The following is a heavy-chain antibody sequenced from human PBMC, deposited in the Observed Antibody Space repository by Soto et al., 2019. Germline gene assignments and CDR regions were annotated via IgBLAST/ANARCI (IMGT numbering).Heavy chain of an antibody. V-gene: IGHV4-30-2*01. CDR3: AREVTGRYCSSTSCYGMDV. CDR1: GGSISSGGYS. Sequence: ASETLSLTCAVSGGSISSGGYSWSWIRQPPGKGLEWIGYIYHSGSTYYNPSLKSRVTISVDRSKNQFSLKLSSVTAADTAVYYCAREVTGRYCSSTSCYGMDVWGQGTTVTVSS. CDR2: IYHSGST. D-gene: IGHD2-2*01. J-gene: IGHJ6*02.